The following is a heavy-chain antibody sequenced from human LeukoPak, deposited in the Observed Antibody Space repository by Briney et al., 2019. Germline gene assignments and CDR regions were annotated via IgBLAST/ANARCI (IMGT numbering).Heavy chain of an antibody. CDR1: GYSMSSGYY. CDR3: ARVGYNWNLWFDF. V-gene: IGHV4-38-2*02. Sequence: SETLSLTCTVSGYSMSSGYYWGWIRQPPGKGLQWIGSIFHSGNSYYNPSLKSRVTISVDTSKNQFSLKVNSVTAADAAVYYCARVGYNWNLWFDFWGQGTTVTVSS. CDR2: IFHSGNS. D-gene: IGHD1-7*01. J-gene: IGHJ3*01.